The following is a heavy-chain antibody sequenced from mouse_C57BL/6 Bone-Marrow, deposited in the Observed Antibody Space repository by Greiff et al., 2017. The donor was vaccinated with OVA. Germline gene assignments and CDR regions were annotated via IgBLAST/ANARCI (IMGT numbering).Heavy chain of an antibody. J-gene: IGHJ2*01. Sequence: VQLQQPGAELVKPGASVKLSCKASGYTFTSYWMHWVKQRPGRGLEWIGRIDPNSGGTNYNEKFKSKATLTVDKSSSTAYMQLSSLTSEDSAVYYCARGGPSSGYVDYFDYWGQGTTLTVSS. CDR1: GYTFTSYW. CDR3: ARGGPSSGYVDYFDY. CDR2: IDPNSGGT. D-gene: IGHD3-2*02. V-gene: IGHV1-62-3*01.